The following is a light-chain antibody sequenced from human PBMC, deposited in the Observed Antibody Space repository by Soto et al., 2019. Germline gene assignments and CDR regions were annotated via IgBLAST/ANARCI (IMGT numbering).Light chain of an antibody. J-gene: IGLJ3*02. CDR3: QSYDTSVSGARV. V-gene: IGLV2-14*01. Sequence: QSALTQPASVSASPGQSITISCTGTSSDIGGYNYVSWYQQHPGQAPKLMISEVSNRPSGVSNRFSGSKSGNTASLTISGLQAEDEADYYCQSYDTSVSGARVFGGGTKLTVL. CDR1: SSDIGGYNY. CDR2: EVS.